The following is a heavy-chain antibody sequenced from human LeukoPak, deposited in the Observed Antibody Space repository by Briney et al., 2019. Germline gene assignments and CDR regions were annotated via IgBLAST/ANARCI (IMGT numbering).Heavy chain of an antibody. Sequence: SQSLSLTCTVSGGSISSGSHYWSWLRQPARKGLEWIGRIYTSGSTNYNPSLKSRVTIAVDTSKNQFSLKLSSVTAADTAVYYCARVSYNGFDPWGQGTLVTVSS. V-gene: IGHV4-61*02. J-gene: IGHJ5*02. D-gene: IGHD5-18*01. CDR1: GGSISSGSHY. CDR2: IYTSGST. CDR3: ARVSYNGFDP.